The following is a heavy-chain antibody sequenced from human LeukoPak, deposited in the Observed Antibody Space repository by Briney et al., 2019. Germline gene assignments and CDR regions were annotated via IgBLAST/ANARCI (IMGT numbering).Heavy chain of an antibody. V-gene: IGHV3-66*01. Sequence: GGSLRLSCAASGFVVSTNYMSWVRQAPGKGLEWVSVLYSGGSTYYTDSVKGRFTISRDNSNNTLYLQMNSLRAEDTAVYYCARVSGYSSGWGQGTLVTVSS. CDR1: GFVVSTNY. J-gene: IGHJ4*02. D-gene: IGHD6-19*01. CDR2: LYSGGST. CDR3: ARVSGYSSG.